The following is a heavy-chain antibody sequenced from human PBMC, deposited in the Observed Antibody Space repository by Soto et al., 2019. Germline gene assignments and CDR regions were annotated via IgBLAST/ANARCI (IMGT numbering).Heavy chain of an antibody. Sequence: SETLSLTCTVSGGSISNYYWSWIRQPGGKGLEWIGRIYNSGSTKYNPSLKSRVTMSEDTSKNQFSLNLISVTAADTAVYYCARSGGSFNLDYWGLGTLVTVSS. CDR1: GGSISNYY. CDR2: IYNSGST. J-gene: IGHJ4*02. CDR3: ARSGGSFNLDY. V-gene: IGHV4-4*07. D-gene: IGHD1-26*01.